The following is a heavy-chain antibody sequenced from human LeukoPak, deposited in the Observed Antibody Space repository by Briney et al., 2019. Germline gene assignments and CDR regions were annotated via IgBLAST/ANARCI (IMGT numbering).Heavy chain of an antibody. J-gene: IGHJ4*02. CDR2: IIPIFGTA. CDR3: AKGQGYNYGDSIDY. D-gene: IGHD4-17*01. CDR1: GGTFSSYA. V-gene: IGHV1-69*05. Sequence: ASVKVSCKASGGTFSSYAISWVRQAPGQGLEWMGRIIPIFGTANYAQKFQGRITITTDESTSTAYMELSSLRSEDTAVYYCAKGQGYNYGDSIDYWGQGTLVTVSS.